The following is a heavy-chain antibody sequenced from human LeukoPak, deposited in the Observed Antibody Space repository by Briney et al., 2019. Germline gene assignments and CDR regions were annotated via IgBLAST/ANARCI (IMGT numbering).Heavy chain of an antibody. J-gene: IGHJ4*02. Sequence: ASVKVSCKASGYTFTSYDINWVRQATGQGLEWMGWMNPNSGNTGYAKKVQGRVTMTRNTSISTAYMELGSLRSEDTAVYYCARVRQGSCDYWGQGTLVTVSS. CDR3: ARVRQGSCDY. CDR2: MNPNSGNT. D-gene: IGHD4-17*01. CDR1: GYTFTSYD. V-gene: IGHV1-8*01.